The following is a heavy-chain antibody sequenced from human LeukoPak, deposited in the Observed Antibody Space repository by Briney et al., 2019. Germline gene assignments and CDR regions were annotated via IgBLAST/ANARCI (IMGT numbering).Heavy chain of an antibody. J-gene: IGHJ5*02. V-gene: IGHV6-1*01. CDR2: TYFRFKWSS. Sequence: SQTLSLTCAISGDSVSSDTVAWNWIRQSPSRGLEWLGRTYFRFKWSSGYAISLKSRVIVNPDTSKNQFSLQLISVTPDDTAVYYCARAAVSGWFDPWGQGTLVTVSS. CDR3: ARAAVSGWFDP. CDR1: GDSVSSDTVA. D-gene: IGHD2-2*01.